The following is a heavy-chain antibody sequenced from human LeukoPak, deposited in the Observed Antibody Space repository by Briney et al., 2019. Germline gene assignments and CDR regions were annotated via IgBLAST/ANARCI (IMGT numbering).Heavy chain of an antibody. V-gene: IGHV4-59*08. J-gene: IGHJ4*02. Sequence: SETLSLTCAVDGGSFSGYYWSWVRQPPGKGLEWIGYIYYSGSTNYNPSLKSRVTISVDTSKNQFSLKLSSVTAADTAVYYCARHLSSGYYLDYWGQGTLVTVSS. CDR1: GGSFSGYY. D-gene: IGHD3-22*01. CDR2: IYYSGST. CDR3: ARHLSSGYYLDY.